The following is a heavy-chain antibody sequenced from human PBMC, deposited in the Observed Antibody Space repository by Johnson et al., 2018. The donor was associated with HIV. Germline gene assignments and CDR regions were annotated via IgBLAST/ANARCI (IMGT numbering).Heavy chain of an antibody. CDR2: IYSGGST. Sequence: VQLVESGGGVVQPGRSLRLSCAASGFTFSSYGMHWVRQAPGKGLEWVAVIYSGGSTYYADSVKGRFTISRDNSKNTLYLQMNSLRAEDTAVYYCAKEGNYETTSDAFDIWGQGTMVTVSS. CDR1: GFTFSSYG. CDR3: AKEGNYETTSDAFDI. J-gene: IGHJ3*02. V-gene: IGHV3-NL1*01. D-gene: IGHD4-11*01.